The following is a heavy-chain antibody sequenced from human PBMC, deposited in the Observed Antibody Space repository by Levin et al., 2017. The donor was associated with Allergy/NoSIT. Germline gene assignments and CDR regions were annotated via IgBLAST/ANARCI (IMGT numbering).Heavy chain of an antibody. V-gene: IGHV3-23*01. CDR2: ISVSGGST. D-gene: IGHD6-19*01. CDR3: AKEFTSSAWSGIDY. CDR1: GFTFSSSA. Sequence: TSETLSLTCAASGFTFSSSAMSWVRQAPGKGLEWVSAISVSGGSTYYADSVKGRFIISRDNSKNTVYLQSNSLRAEDTAVYYCAKEFTSSAWSGIDYWGQGTLVTVSS. J-gene: IGHJ4*02.